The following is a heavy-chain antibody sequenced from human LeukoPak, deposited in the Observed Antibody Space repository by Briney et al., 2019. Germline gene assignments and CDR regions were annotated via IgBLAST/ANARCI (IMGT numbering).Heavy chain of an antibody. Sequence: SETLSLTCTVSGGSISSYYWNWIRQPPGKGLEWIGYIYYSGSTNYNPSLKSRVTISVDTSKNQFSLKLSSVTAADTAVYYCARDSRGEYFDYWGQGTLVTVSS. CDR2: IYYSGST. J-gene: IGHJ4*02. CDR3: ARDSRGEYFDY. V-gene: IGHV4-59*01. CDR1: GGSISSYY. D-gene: IGHD3-10*01.